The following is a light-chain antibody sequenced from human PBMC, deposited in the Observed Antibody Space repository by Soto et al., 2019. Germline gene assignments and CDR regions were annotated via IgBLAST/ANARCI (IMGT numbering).Light chain of an antibody. J-gene: IGKJ1*01. Sequence: AIRMTQSPSSFSASTGDRVTITCRASQGISSYLAWYQQKPGKAPKLLIYDAATLQSGVPSRFSGSGSGTDFTLTISCLQAEDFASYYCQQYYCYPRTFREGTKVEIK. CDR3: QQYYCYPRT. V-gene: IGKV1-8*01. CDR2: DAA. CDR1: QGISSY.